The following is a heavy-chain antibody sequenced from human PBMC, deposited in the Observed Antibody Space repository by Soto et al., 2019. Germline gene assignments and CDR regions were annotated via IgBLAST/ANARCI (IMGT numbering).Heavy chain of an antibody. J-gene: IGHJ4*02. D-gene: IGHD3-22*01. CDR2: ISYDGSNK. CDR3: AIDSSGYYWGGLDY. V-gene: IGHV3-30*03. Sequence: PGGSLRLSCAASGFTFSSYGMHWVRQAPGKGLEWVAVISYDGSNKYYADSVKGRFTISRDNSKNTLYLQMSSLRAEDTAVYYCAIDSSGYYWGGLDYWGQGTLVTVSS. CDR1: GFTFSSYG.